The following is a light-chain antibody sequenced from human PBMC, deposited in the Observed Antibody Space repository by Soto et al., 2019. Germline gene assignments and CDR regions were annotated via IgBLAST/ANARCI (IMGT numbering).Light chain of an antibody. V-gene: IGKV3-11*01. CDR3: QQRSNWPLT. J-gene: IGKJ4*01. Sequence: EIVLTQSPATLSLSPGERATLSCRASQSVSSYLAWYQQKPGQAPSLLIYEASKRATGIPARFSGSGSGTDFTLTSSRLEPEYFAVYYCQQRSNWPLTFGGGTKVEI. CDR2: EAS. CDR1: QSVSSY.